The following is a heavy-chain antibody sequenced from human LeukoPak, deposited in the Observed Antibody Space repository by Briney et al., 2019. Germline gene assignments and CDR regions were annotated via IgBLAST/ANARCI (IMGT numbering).Heavy chain of an antibody. CDR2: IIPILGIA. CDR3: ARGHSGSYHFDY. CDR1: GGTFSSYA. Sequence: SVKVSCKSSGGTFSSYAIIWVRQAPGQGLEWMGRIIPILGIANYAQKFQGRVTITADKSTSTAYMELSSLRSEDTAVYYCARGHSGSYHFDYWGQGILVTVSS. D-gene: IGHD1-26*01. J-gene: IGHJ4*02. V-gene: IGHV1-69*04.